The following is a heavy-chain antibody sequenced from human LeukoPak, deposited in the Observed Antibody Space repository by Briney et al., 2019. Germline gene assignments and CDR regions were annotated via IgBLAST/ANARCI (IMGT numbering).Heavy chain of an antibody. J-gene: IGHJ2*01. V-gene: IGHV5-51*01. CDR2: IYPGDSDT. D-gene: IGHD4-17*01. CDR1: GYSFTSYW. CDR3: ARHGPGYGDYEWYFDL. Sequence: GESLKISCKGSGYSFTSYWIGWVRQMPGKGLEWMGIIYPGDSDTRYSPSFQGQVTISADKSISTAYLQWSSLKASDTAMYYCARHGPGYGDYEWYFDLWGRGTLVTVSS.